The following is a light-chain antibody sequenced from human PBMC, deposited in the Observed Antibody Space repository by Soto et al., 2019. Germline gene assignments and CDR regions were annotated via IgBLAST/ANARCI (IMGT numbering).Light chain of an antibody. J-gene: IGLJ2*01. V-gene: IGLV2-14*01. CDR2: DVS. Sequence: QSALTQPASVSGSPGQSITISCTGTSSDVGGYNYVSWYQQHPGKAPKLMIYDVSNRPSGVSNLFSGSKSGNTAALTISGLQAEEDADYYCSSYTRSSTLVFGGGTKLTVL. CDR1: SSDVGGYNY. CDR3: SSYTRSSTLV.